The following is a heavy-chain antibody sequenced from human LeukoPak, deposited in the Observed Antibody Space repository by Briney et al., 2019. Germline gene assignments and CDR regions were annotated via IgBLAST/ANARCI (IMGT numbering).Heavy chain of an antibody. J-gene: IGHJ4*02. V-gene: IGHV3-48*01. D-gene: IGHD3-10*01. CDR3: ARRGGGPLTSYYFDY. CDR2: ISSSSSII. CDR1: GFTFSSYS. Sequence: PGGSLRLSCAASGFTFSSYSMNWVRQAPGKGLEWVSYISSSSSIIYYADSVKGRFTISRDNAKNSLYLQMNSLRAEDTAVYYCARRGGGPLTSYYFDYWGQGTLVTVSS.